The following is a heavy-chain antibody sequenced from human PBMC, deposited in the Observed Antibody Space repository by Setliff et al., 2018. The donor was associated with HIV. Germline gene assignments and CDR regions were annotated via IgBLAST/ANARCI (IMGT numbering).Heavy chain of an antibody. CDR1: GGSFSGYY. CDR3: AVSRGYSYGFGY. D-gene: IGHD5-18*01. J-gene: IGHJ4*02. CDR2: INHSGST. V-gene: IGHV4-34*01. Sequence: SETLSLTCAVYGGSFSGYYWSWIRQPPGKGLEWIGEINHSGSTNYNPSLKSRVTISVDTSKNQFSLNLSSVTAADTAVYYCAVSRGYSYGFGYWGQGTLVTVSS.